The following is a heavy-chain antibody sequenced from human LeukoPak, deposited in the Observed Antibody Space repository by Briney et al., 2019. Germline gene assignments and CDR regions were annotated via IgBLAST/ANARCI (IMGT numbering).Heavy chain of an antibody. Sequence: VASVKVSCKASGYTFTDYYMHWVRQAPGQGLEWMGWISPNSGGTNYAQTFQGRVTMTRDTSISTAYMELSRLRSDVTAVYYCAYEYYYDSSGQAVESNFDYWGQGTLVTVSS. CDR2: ISPNSGGT. D-gene: IGHD3-22*01. J-gene: IGHJ4*02. V-gene: IGHV1-2*02. CDR1: GYTFTDYY. CDR3: AYEYYYDSSGQAVESNFDY.